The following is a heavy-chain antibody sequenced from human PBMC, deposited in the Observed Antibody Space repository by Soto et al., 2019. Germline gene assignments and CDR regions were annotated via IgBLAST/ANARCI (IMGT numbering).Heavy chain of an antibody. V-gene: IGHV4-59*08. Sequence: SETLSLTCTVSGGSISSYYWSWIRQPPGKGLEWIGYIYYSGSTNYNPSLKSRVTILVDTSKNQFSLKLSSVTAADTAVYYCARRYGYSFDYWGQGTLVTGS. CDR1: GGSISSYY. CDR3: ARRYGYSFDY. D-gene: IGHD1-1*01. CDR2: IYYSGST. J-gene: IGHJ4*02.